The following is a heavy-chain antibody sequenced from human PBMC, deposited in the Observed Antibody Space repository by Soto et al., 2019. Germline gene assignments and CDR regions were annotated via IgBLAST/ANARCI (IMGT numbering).Heavy chain of an antibody. V-gene: IGHV3-33*06. D-gene: IGHD2-15*01. CDR1: GFTFSSYG. J-gene: IGHJ6*02. Sequence: GGSLRLSCAASGFTFSSYGMHWVRQAPGKGLEWVAVIWYDGSNKYYADSVKGRFTISRDNSKNTLYLQMNSLRAEDTAVYYCAKSAEGYCSGGSCYGYYYYGMDVWGQGTTVTVSS. CDR3: AKSAEGYCSGGSCYGYYYYGMDV. CDR2: IWYDGSNK.